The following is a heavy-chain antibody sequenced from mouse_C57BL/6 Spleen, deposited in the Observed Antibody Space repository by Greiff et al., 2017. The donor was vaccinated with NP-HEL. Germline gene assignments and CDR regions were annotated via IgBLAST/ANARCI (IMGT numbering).Heavy chain of an antibody. D-gene: IGHD2-4*01. V-gene: IGHV3-6*01. Sequence: EVQLVESGPGLVKPSQSLSLTCSVTGYSITSGYYWNWIRQFPGNKLEWMGYISYDGSNNYNPSLKNRISITRDTSKNQFFLKLNSVTTEDTATYYCARVGYYDYDDWFAYWGQGTLVTVSA. CDR3: ARVGYYDYDDWFAY. J-gene: IGHJ3*01. CDR2: ISYDGSN. CDR1: GYSITSGYY.